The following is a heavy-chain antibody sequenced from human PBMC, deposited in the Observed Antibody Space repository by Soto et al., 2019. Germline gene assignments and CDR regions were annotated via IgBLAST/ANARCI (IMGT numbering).Heavy chain of an antibody. CDR2: ISGSGGST. CDR1: GFTFSSYA. J-gene: IGHJ4*02. V-gene: IGHV3-23*01. D-gene: IGHD3-3*01. Sequence: GRSLRLSCAAAGFTFSSYAMSWVRQAPGKGLEWVSAISGSGGSTYYADSVKRRFTISRDNSKNTLYLQMNSLRAEDTVVYYCAKYPVTIFGVDPFDYWGQGTLVTVSS. CDR3: AKYPVTIFGVDPFDY.